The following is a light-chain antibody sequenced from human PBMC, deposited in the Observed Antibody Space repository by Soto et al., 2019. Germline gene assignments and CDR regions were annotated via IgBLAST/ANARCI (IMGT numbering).Light chain of an antibody. J-gene: IGKJ4*01. CDR3: QQSYSVPLT. Sequence: DIQMTQSPSTLSASVGDRVTITCRASQSISSWLAWYQQKPGKAPKLLIYDASSLERGVPSRFSGSGSGTDFTLTISTLQPEDVASFYCQQSYSVPLTFGGGTKVDIK. V-gene: IGKV1-5*01. CDR2: DAS. CDR1: QSISSW.